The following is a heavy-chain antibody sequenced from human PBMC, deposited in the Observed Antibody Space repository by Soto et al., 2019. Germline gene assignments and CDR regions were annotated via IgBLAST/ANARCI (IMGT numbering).Heavy chain of an antibody. Sequence: ASVKVSCKASGYTFTGYYMHWVRQAPGQGLEWMGWINPNSGGTNYAQKFQGWVTMTRDTSISTAYMELSRLRSDDTAVYYCARVGKVPTAGGFDYWGQGTLVTVSS. CDR1: GYTFTGYY. V-gene: IGHV1-2*04. CDR3: ARVGKVPTAGGFDY. D-gene: IGHD4-17*01. CDR2: INPNSGGT. J-gene: IGHJ4*02.